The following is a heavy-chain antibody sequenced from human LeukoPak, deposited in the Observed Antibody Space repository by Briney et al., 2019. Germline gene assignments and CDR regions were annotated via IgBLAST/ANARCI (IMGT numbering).Heavy chain of an antibody. CDR3: ARDSWVTIDDVFDY. CDR2: ISGSSSTI. D-gene: IGHD4-17*01. CDR1: GFTFSSYW. Sequence: PGGSLRLSCAASGFTFSSYWMSWVRQAPGKGLEWISYISGSSSTIDYADSVKGRFTISRDNAKNSLYLQMNSLTAEDTAVYYCARDSWVTIDDVFDYWGQGTQVTVSS. V-gene: IGHV3-48*01. J-gene: IGHJ4*02.